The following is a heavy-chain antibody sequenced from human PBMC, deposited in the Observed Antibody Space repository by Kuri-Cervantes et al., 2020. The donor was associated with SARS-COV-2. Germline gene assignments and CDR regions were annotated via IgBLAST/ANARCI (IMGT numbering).Heavy chain of an antibody. V-gene: IGHV3-13*01. CDR3: ARAGLKDTAMVDL. D-gene: IGHD5-18*01. CDR2: IGTADDT. Sequence: GESLKISCAASGFTFRSYDMHWVRQVTGKGLEWVSGIGTADDTYYPDSVKGRFTISRDNAKNSSYLQMNSLRAGDTAVYYCARAGLKDTAMVDLWGQGALVTVSS. J-gene: IGHJ5*02. CDR1: GFTFRSYD.